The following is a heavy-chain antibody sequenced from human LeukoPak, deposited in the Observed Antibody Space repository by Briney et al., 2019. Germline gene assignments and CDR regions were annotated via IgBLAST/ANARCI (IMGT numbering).Heavy chain of an antibody. J-gene: IGHJ4*02. CDR1: GGSISSGSYY. CDR2: IYPTETT. CDR3: ARDKSL. V-gene: IGHV4-31*11. Sequence: SETLSLTCAVSGGSISSGSYYWTWIRQRPGKGLEWVGYIYPTETTYYNPSLKSRVTITVDTQKNQSSLRLGSVTAEDTAVYYCARDKSLWGQGTLVTVSS.